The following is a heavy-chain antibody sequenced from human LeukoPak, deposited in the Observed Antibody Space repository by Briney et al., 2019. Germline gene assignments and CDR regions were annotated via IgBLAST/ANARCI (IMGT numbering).Heavy chain of an antibody. V-gene: IGHV1-2*02. Sequence: ASVKVSCKASGYTFTGHYMHWVRQAPGQGLEWMGWINPNSGGTNYAQKFQGRVTMTRDTSISTAYMELSRLRSDDTAVYYCAKYSSSWYYFDYWGQGTLVTVSS. D-gene: IGHD6-13*01. J-gene: IGHJ4*02. CDR2: INPNSGGT. CDR3: AKYSSSWYYFDY. CDR1: GYTFTGHY.